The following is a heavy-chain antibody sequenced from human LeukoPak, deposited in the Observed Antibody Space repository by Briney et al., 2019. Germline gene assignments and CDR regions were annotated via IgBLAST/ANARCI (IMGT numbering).Heavy chain of an antibody. Sequence: WGSLRLSCAGSGFTFNNYAMSWVRQAPGKGLEWVSVMSGSGGSTYYADSVKGRFTISRDNSKNTLSLQMNSLRAEDTAVYYCAKDLTQSGYSNAEFQYWGQGTLVTVPS. V-gene: IGHV3-23*01. CDR3: AKDLTQSGYSNAEFQY. J-gene: IGHJ1*01. CDR1: GFTFNNYA. D-gene: IGHD4-11*01. CDR2: MSGSGGST.